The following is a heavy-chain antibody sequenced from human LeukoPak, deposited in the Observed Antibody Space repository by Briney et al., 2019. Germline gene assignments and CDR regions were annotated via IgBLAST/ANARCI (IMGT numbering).Heavy chain of an antibody. CDR3: TTLSDAIEAAGTRNY. Sequence: GGSLRLSCAASGFIFSSYAMSWVRQAPGKGLEWVSVISGSGGSTNYADSVNGRFTISRDNSKNMLHLQMSSLRAKDTAVYYCTTLSDAIEAAGTRNYWGQGTLVTVSS. J-gene: IGHJ4*02. D-gene: IGHD6-13*01. CDR2: ISGSGGST. V-gene: IGHV3-23*01. CDR1: GFIFSSYA.